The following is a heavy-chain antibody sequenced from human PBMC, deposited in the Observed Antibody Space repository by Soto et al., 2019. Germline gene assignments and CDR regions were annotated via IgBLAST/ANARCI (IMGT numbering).Heavy chain of an antibody. D-gene: IGHD4-17*01. CDR3: AKGPTTVVTPVDY. Sequence: GGSLRLSCAASGFTFSSYGMHWVRQAPGKGLEWVAIISYDGSNTYYADSVKGQFTISRDNSKNTLYLQMNSLRAEDTAVYYCAKGPTTVVTPVDYWGQGTLVTVSS. CDR1: GFTFSSYG. J-gene: IGHJ4*02. CDR2: ISYDGSNT. V-gene: IGHV3-30*18.